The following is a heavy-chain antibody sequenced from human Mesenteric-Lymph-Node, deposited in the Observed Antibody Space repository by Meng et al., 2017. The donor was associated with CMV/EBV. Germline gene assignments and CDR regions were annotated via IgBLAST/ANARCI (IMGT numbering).Heavy chain of an antibody. V-gene: IGHV4-39*01. CDR2: VYYTGST. J-gene: IGHJ5*02. CDR1: SISSSSYF. CDR3: AKTYYYDSSGYPEWFDP. Sequence: SISSSSYFWGSIRQPPGKGLEWIGSVYYTGSTYSNPSLKSRVTISADTSNNQFSLKLSSVTAADTAVYYCAKTYYYDSSGYPEWFDPWGQGTLVTVSS. D-gene: IGHD3-22*01.